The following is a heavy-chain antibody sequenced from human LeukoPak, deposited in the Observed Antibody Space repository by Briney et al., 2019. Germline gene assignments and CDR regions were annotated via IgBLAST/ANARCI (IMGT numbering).Heavy chain of an antibody. CDR3: ARDWKDSSGYYYAYDY. CDR2: IKQDGSEK. J-gene: IGHJ4*02. Sequence: GGSLRLSCAASGFTFSSYWMSWVRQAPGKGLEWVANIKQDGSEKYYVDSVKGRFTISRDNAKNSLYLQMNSLIAEDTAVYYCARDWKDSSGYYYAYDYWGQGTLVTVSS. V-gene: IGHV3-7*01. CDR1: GFTFSSYW. D-gene: IGHD3-22*01.